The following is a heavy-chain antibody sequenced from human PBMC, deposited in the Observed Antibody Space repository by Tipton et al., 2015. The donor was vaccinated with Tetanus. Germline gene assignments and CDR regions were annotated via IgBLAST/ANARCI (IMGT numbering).Heavy chain of an antibody. Sequence: LRLSCTVSGGSITAGGYFWSWIRQLPGKGLEWMGHIYHDGDTYYNPSLKSRLIISVDTSKNQFSLKLNSVTAADTAVYYCAREGAPRAFDIWGQGTMVTVSS. CDR1: GGSITAGGYF. V-gene: IGHV4-31*02. J-gene: IGHJ3*02. CDR3: AREGAPRAFDI. CDR2: IYHDGDT.